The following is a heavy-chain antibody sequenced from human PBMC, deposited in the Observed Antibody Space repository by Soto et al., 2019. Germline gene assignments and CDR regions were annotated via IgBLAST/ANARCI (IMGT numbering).Heavy chain of an antibody. V-gene: IGHV1-58*01. Sequence: QMQLVQSGPEVKKPGTSVKVSCKASGFTFTSSAVQWVRQARGQRLEWIGWIVVGSGNTNYAQKFQERVTITRDMSTSTAYMELSSLRSEDTAVYYCAADYYYDSSGYPIEYWGQGTLVTVSS. CDR2: IVVGSGNT. J-gene: IGHJ4*02. CDR1: GFTFTSSA. D-gene: IGHD3-22*01. CDR3: AADYYYDSSGYPIEY.